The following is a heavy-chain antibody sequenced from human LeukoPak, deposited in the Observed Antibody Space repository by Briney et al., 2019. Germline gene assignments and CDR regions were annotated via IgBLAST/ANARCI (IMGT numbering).Heavy chain of an antibody. CDR1: GGSISNYY. J-gene: IGHJ5*02. Sequence: SETLSLTCTVSGGSISNYYWSWIRQPPGKGLEWIGYIYYSGSTNYNPSLKSRVTISVDTSKNQFSLKLSSVTAADTAVYYCARRQQMVQGVPVWFDPWGQGTLVTVSS. CDR3: ARRQQMVQGVPVWFDP. D-gene: IGHD3-10*01. V-gene: IGHV4-59*08. CDR2: IYYSGST.